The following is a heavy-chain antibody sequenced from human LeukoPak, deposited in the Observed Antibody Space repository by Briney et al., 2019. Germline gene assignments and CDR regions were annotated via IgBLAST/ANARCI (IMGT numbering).Heavy chain of an antibody. CDR2: IYPGDSDT. CDR3: ARSARDCSSTSCYIDY. V-gene: IGHV5-51*01. Sequence: GESLKISCKGSGYSFTSYWIGWVRQMPGKGLEWMGIIYPGDSDTRYSPSFQGQVTISADKSISTAYLQWSSLKASDTAMYYCARSARDCSSTSCYIDYWGQGTLVSVSS. J-gene: IGHJ4*02. D-gene: IGHD2-2*02. CDR1: GYSFTSYW.